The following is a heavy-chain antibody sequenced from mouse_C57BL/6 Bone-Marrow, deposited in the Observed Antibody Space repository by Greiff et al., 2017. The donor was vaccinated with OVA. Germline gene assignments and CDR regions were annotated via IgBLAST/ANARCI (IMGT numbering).Heavy chain of an antibody. J-gene: IGHJ4*01. CDR3: ARRLLRSYYAMDY. CDR1: GFTFSDYG. V-gene: IGHV5-17*01. Sequence: VQLKESGGGLVKPGGSLKLSCAASGFTFSDYGMHWVRQAPAKGLEWVAYIISGSSTLYYADTVKGRFTISRDNAKNTLFLQMTSLRSEDTAMYYCARRLLRSYYAMDYWGQGTSVTVSS. CDR2: IISGSSTL. D-gene: IGHD1-1*01.